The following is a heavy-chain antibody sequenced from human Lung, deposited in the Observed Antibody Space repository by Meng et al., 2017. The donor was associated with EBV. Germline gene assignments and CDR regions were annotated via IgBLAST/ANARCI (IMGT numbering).Heavy chain of an antibody. CDR1: GGSISSGGYY. CDR2: IYYSGST. J-gene: IGHJ4*02. Sequence: QGQLQESGPGLVNPSPALSLTCTVSGGSISSGGYYWSWIRQRPGKGLEWIGYIYYSGSTYYNPTLKSRVTISEDTSKNQFSLKLSSVTAADTAVYYCAATVNDGYFDYWGQGTLVTVSS. D-gene: IGHD4-11*01. CDR3: AATVNDGYFDY. V-gene: IGHV4-31*03.